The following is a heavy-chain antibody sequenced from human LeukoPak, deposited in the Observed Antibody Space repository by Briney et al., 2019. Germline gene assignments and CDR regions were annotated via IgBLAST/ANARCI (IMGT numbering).Heavy chain of an antibody. J-gene: IGHJ4*02. CDR2: IKSKTDGGTT. Sequence: GGSLRLSCVVSRFSFTDAWMSWVRQAPGKGLEWVGRIKSKTDGGTTDYAAPVKGRFTISRDDSKNTLYLQMNSLKTEDTAVYYCTTESSNYYDSSGYYYSPPHFDYWGQGTLVTVSS. D-gene: IGHD3-22*01. CDR1: RFSFTDAW. CDR3: TTESSNYYDSSGYYYSPPHFDY. V-gene: IGHV3-15*01.